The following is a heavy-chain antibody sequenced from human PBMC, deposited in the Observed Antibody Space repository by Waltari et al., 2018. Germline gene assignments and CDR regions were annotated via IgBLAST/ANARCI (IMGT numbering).Heavy chain of an antibody. CDR2: RNTNTGKP. J-gene: IGHJ6*01. CDR3: ARLRASLTGFGPYGMDV. D-gene: IGHD3-9*01. V-gene: IGHV7-4-1*02. CDR1: EYTFTDYA. Sequence: QVQLVQSGSEFQKPGASVKVSCKASEYTFTDYAMNWVRQAPGQGPEWMAWRNTNTGKPTYAQGFTGRFVFSLDTSVTTAYLQINTLKAEDTAVYYCARLRASLTGFGPYGMDVWGQGTTVTVSS.